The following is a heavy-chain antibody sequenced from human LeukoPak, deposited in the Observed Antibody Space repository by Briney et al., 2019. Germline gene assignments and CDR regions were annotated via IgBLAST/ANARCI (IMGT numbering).Heavy chain of an antibody. CDR1: GGSISSGGYS. CDR2: IYHSGST. CDR3: ARDREYSSGWYNHYFDS. D-gene: IGHD6-19*01. V-gene: IGHV4-30-2*01. J-gene: IGHJ4*02. Sequence: PSETLSLTCAVSGGSISSGGYSWSWIRQPPEKGLEWTGYIYHSGSTYYNPSLKSRATISVDTSKNQFSLKLSSVTAADTAVYYCARDREYSSGWYNHYFDSWGQGTLGTVSS.